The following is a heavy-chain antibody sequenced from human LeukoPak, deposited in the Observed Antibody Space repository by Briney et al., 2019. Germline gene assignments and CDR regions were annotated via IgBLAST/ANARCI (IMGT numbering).Heavy chain of an antibody. Sequence: PSETLSLTCTVSGGSISSGSYYWNWIRQPAGRGLEWIGRIYTSGSTNYNPSLESRVTISVDTSKNQFSLKLSSVTAADTAVYYCARGGKTMVRGAKFDYWGQGTLVTVSS. CDR3: ARGGKTMVRGAKFDY. D-gene: IGHD3-10*01. CDR1: GGSISSGSYY. J-gene: IGHJ4*02. CDR2: IYTSGST. V-gene: IGHV4-61*02.